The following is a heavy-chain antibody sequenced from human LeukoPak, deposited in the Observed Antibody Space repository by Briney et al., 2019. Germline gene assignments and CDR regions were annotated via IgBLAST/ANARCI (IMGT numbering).Heavy chain of an antibody. D-gene: IGHD5-12*01. CDR1: GYKFTHYS. CDR3: ARLRGGYDSAVY. CDR2: IHPESGGT. Sequence: ASVKVSCKASGYKFTHYSMHWVRQAPGRGPEWMGWIHPESGGTNSAPEFQGRVTMTRDTSISTVYMELSRLGSDDTAVYYCARLRGGYDSAVYWGQGTLVTVSS. V-gene: IGHV1-2*02. J-gene: IGHJ4*02.